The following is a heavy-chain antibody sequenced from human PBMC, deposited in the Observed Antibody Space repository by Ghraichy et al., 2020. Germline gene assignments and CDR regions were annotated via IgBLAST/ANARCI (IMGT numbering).Heavy chain of an antibody. J-gene: IGHJ3*02. CDR2: AYHSGNT. CDR3: ARGYYVSAGYSDTWDI. V-gene: IGHV4-59*01. D-gene: IGHD3-22*01. Sequence: SETLSLTCTVSGDTIRSSYWSWIRQPPGKGLEWIGYAYHSGNTNYNPPLKSRVTMSVDTSKNQLSLKLSSVTAADTAVYYCARGYYVSAGYSDTWDIWGQGTMVTVSS. CDR1: GDTIRSSY.